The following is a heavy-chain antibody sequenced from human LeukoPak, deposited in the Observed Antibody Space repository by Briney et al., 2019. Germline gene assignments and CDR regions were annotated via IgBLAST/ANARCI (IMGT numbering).Heavy chain of an antibody. CDR1: GVDISGFY. D-gene: IGHD5-18*01. V-gene: IGHV4-4*07. J-gene: IGHJ5*02. CDR2: IYSSGTT. CDR3: ARKGYSYGYTLYSSRWYDWFDP. Sequence: PSDTLSLTRTVSGVDISGFYWNWIRQPAGKGLEWIGCIYSSGTTNYNPSLKSRVTMSVDTSKNQFSMKLSSVTAADTAVYYCARKGYSYGYTLYSSRWYDWFDPWGQGTLVTVSS.